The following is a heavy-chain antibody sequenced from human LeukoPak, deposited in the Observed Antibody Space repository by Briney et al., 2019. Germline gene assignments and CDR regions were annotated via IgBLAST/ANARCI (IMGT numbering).Heavy chain of an antibody. Sequence: GGSLRLSCAASGFTFSSYAMSWVRQAPGKGLEWVSAISGSGGSTYYADSVKGRFTISRDNSKNALYLQMNSLRAVDTAVYYCAKEPYGSGSYGYRGQGTLVTVSS. CDR2: ISGSGGST. D-gene: IGHD3-10*01. V-gene: IGHV3-23*01. CDR3: AKEPYGSGSYGY. CDR1: GFTFSSYA. J-gene: IGHJ4*02.